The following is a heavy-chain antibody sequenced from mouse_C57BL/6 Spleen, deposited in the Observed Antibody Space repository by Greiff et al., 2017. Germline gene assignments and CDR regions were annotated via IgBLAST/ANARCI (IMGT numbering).Heavy chain of an antibody. CDR2: IWWDDDK. CDR1: GFSLSTFGMG. CDR3: ARMRNYGNPRAMDY. V-gene: IGHV8-8*01. J-gene: IGHJ4*01. Sequence: QVTLKVCGPGILQPSQTLSLTCSFSGFSLSTFGMGVGWIRQPSGKGLEWLAHIWWDDDKYYNPALKSRLTISKDTSKNQVFLKIANVDTADTATYYCARMRNYGNPRAMDYWGQGTSVTVSS. D-gene: IGHD2-1*01.